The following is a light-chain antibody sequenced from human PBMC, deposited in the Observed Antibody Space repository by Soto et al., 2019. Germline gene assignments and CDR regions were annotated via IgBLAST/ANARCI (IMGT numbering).Light chain of an antibody. CDR3: QQFGSSPRT. CDR1: QSVSSNF. CDR2: DAS. V-gene: IGKV3-20*01. J-gene: IGKJ1*01. Sequence: EIVLTQSPGTLSLSPGERATLSCRASQSVSSNFLAWYQQKPGQAPRLLIYDASNRATGIPDRFSGSGSGTDFTLTISRLEPEDFSVYYCQQFGSSPRTFGKGTKADIK.